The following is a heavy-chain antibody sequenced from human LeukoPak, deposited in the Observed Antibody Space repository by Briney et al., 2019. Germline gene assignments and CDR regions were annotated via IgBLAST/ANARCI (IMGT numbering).Heavy chain of an antibody. CDR2: ISGSGSST. CDR1: GFTFSSYA. J-gene: IGHJ5*02. Sequence: PGGSLRLSCAASGFTFSSYAMSWVRQAPGKGLEWVSAISGSGSSTYYADSVKGRFTISRDNSKNTLYLQMNSLRAEDTAVYYCAKRAINYGGNSPNWFDPWGQGTLVTVSS. V-gene: IGHV3-23*01. CDR3: AKRAINYGGNSPNWFDP. D-gene: IGHD4-23*01.